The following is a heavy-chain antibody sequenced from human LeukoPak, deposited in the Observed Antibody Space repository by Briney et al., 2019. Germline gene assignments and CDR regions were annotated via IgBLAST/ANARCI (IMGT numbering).Heavy chain of an antibody. CDR3: AKDGPAQCTVPLPP. D-gene: IGHD4-17*01. V-gene: IGHV3-30*18. CDR1: GFTFSNAW. Sequence: GGSLRLSCAASGFTFSNAWMSWVRQAPGKGLEWVAIVSYDGSKKYYADSVKGRFTVSRDNSKNTLYLQMNSLRAEDTAVYYCAKDGPAQCTVPLPPWGQGTLVTVSS. CDR2: VSYDGSKK. J-gene: IGHJ5*02.